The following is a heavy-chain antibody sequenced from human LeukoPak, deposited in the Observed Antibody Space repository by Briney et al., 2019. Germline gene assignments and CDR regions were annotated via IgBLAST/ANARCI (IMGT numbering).Heavy chain of an antibody. Sequence: GRSLRLSCAASGLTFSSYAMHWVRQAPGKGLEWVAVISYDGSNKYYADSVKGRFTISRDNSKNTLYLQMNSLRAEDTAVYYCARGSQQLVDSADYWGHGTLVTVSS. CDR3: ARGSQQLVDSADY. V-gene: IGHV3-30*04. CDR1: GLTFSSYA. CDR2: ISYDGSNK. D-gene: IGHD6-13*01. J-gene: IGHJ4*01.